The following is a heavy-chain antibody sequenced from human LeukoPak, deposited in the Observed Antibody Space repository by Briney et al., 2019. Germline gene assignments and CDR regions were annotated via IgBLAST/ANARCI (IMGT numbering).Heavy chain of an antibody. J-gene: IGHJ4*02. CDR1: GFTFSDDY. CDR3: VRDYCSGVSCYFNFDY. V-gene: IGHV3-11*04. D-gene: IGHD2-15*01. Sequence: GGSLRLSCAASGFTFSDDYMSWIRQAPGKGLEWVSYISNSGYTIYYADSVKGRFTISRDNAKNSLYLQMNSLRAEDTAVYYCVRDYCSGVSCYFNFDYWGQGTLVTVSS. CDR2: ISNSGYTI.